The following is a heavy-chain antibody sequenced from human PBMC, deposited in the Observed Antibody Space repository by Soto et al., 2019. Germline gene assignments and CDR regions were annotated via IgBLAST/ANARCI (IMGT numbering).Heavy chain of an antibody. CDR1: GDTFTSYD. D-gene: IGHD6-19*01. V-gene: IGHV1-18*01. CDR3: ARVPNGYSSGWLNFLYLEY. J-gene: IGHJ4*02. Sequence: GASVKVSCKASGDTFTSYDINWVRQATGQGLEWMGWISAYNGNTNYAQKLQGRVTMTTDTSTSTAYMELRSLRSDDTAVYYCARVPNGYSSGWLNFLYLEYWGQGTLVTVSS. CDR2: ISAYNGNT.